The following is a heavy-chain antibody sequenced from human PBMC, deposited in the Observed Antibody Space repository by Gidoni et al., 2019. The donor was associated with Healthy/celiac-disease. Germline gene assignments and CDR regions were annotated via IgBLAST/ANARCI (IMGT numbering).Heavy chain of an antibody. D-gene: IGHD5-18*01. Sequence: EVQLLGSGGGLVRPGLSLGPPFPASASTLVDYAMHWVRQAPGKGLEWVSGISWNSGSIGYADYVKGRFTISRDNAKNSLYLQKNSLRAEDTALYYCAKDKLGSYGSYGMDVWGQGTTVTVSS. CDR3: AKDKLGSYGSYGMDV. V-gene: IGHV3-9*01. CDR2: ISWNSGSI. CDR1: ASTLVDYA. J-gene: IGHJ6*02.